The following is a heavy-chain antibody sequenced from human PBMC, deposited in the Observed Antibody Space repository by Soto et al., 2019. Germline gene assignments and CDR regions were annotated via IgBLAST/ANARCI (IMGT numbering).Heavy chain of an antibody. D-gene: IGHD3-9*01. CDR1: GYTFTAFY. CDR3: TTLRLDP. CDR2: VNPNTGVT. V-gene: IGHV1-2*02. Sequence: ASVKVSCRASGYTFTAFYMNWVRQAPGQGLEWMGWVNPNTGVTKYAQKFQGRVTMTRDTSINTAYMELSGLTSDDTAVYYCTTLRLDPWGQGTLVTVSS. J-gene: IGHJ5*02.